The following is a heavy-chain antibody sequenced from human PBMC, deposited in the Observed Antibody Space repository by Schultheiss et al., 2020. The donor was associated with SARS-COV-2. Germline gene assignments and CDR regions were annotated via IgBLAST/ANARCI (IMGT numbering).Heavy chain of an antibody. Sequence: GESLKISCAASGFTFSNAWMSWVRQAPGKGLEWVGRIKSKTDGGTTDYAAPVKGRFTISRDDSKNTLYLQMNSLKTEDTAVYYCSTGFRGGGYWGQGTLVTVSS. V-gene: IGHV3-15*01. CDR1: GFTFSNAW. CDR2: IKSKTDGGTT. J-gene: IGHJ4*02. D-gene: IGHD3-16*01. CDR3: STGFRGGGY.